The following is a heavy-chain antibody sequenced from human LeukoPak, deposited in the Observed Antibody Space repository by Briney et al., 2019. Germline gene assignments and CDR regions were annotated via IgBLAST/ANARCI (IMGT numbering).Heavy chain of an antibody. CDR2: INHSGST. D-gene: IGHD3-16*02. Sequence: SETLSLTCAVYGGSFSGYYWSWIRQPPGKGVEWIGEINHSGSTNYNPSLKSRVTMSVDTSKNQFSLKLSSVTAADTAVYYCAGESDYVWGSYQADAFDIWGQGTMVTVSS. J-gene: IGHJ3*02. CDR1: GGSFSGYY. CDR3: AGESDYVWGSYQADAFDI. V-gene: IGHV4-34*01.